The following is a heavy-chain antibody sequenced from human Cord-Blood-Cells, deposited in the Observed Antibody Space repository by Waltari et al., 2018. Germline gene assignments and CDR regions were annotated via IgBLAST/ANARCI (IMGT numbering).Heavy chain of an antibody. V-gene: IGHV4-38-2*01. Sequence: QVQLQESGPGLVKPSETLSLTCAVPGYSISSGYSWGWIRQPPGKGLAWIGSIYHSGSTYYNPSLKSRVTISVDTSKNQFSLKLSSVTAADTAVYYCARVMGYCSGGSCYNFDYWGQGTLVTVSS. J-gene: IGHJ4*02. CDR2: IYHSGST. CDR1: GYSISSGYS. CDR3: ARVMGYCSGGSCYNFDY. D-gene: IGHD2-15*01.